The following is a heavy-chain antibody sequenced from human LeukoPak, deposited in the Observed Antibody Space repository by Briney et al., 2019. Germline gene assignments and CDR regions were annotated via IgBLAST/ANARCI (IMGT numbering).Heavy chain of an antibody. J-gene: IGHJ4*02. Sequence: PGGSLRLSCAASGSSFGDHYMSWIRQAPGKGLEWLAYISGSSTIIYYADSVKGRFTISRDNSKNTLYLQMNSLRAEDTAVYYCAKAKIAARLYYFDYWGQGTLVTVSS. CDR2: ISGSSTII. V-gene: IGHV3-23*01. CDR3: AKAKIAARLYYFDY. D-gene: IGHD6-6*01. CDR1: GSSFGDHY.